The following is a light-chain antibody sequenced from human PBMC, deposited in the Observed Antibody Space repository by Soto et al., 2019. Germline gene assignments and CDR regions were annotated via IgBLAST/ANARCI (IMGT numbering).Light chain of an antibody. J-gene: IGKJ1*01. CDR2: AAS. V-gene: IGKV1-39*01. Sequence: DIQMTQSPSSVSASVGDRVTITCRASQTISNYLNWYQQKPGKAPVLLIFAASSLQSGVPSRFSGSRSGRNFTLAISSLQPADSAIYYCQQTYSVPPTFGRGTKVDIK. CDR1: QTISNY. CDR3: QQTYSVPPT.